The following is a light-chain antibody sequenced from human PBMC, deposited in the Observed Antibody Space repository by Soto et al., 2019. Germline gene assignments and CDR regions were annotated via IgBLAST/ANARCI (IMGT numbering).Light chain of an antibody. Sequence: EIAWTQSPGTLSLSHGERATLSCRASQSVSSSSLAWYQQNPGQAPRLLIYEASSRATGIPDRFSGSGSGTDFSLTISRLEPEDFAAYYCQQFRTFGQGTKVDIK. CDR1: QSVSSSS. CDR3: QQFRT. V-gene: IGKV3-20*01. J-gene: IGKJ1*01. CDR2: EAS.